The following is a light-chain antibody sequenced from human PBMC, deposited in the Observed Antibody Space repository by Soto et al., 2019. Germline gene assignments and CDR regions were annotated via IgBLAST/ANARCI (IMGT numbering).Light chain of an antibody. CDR1: QSVNSY. V-gene: IGKV3-11*01. Sequence: EIVLTQSPATLSLSPGERATLSCRASQSVNSYLAWYQQKPGQAPRLLIYDASNRATGIPARFSGSGSGTDFTLTISGLEPEDFAVYYCHQRRNWPRTFGQGTKVEIK. CDR3: HQRRNWPRT. CDR2: DAS. J-gene: IGKJ1*01.